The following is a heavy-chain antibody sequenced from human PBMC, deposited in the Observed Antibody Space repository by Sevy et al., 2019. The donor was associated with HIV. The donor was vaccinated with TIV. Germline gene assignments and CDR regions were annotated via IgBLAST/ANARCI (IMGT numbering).Heavy chain of an antibody. J-gene: IGHJ6*02. D-gene: IGHD3-10*01. Sequence: GGSLRLSCAASGFTFSSYGMHWVRQAPGKGLERVAVISYDGSNKYYADSVKGRFTISRDNSKNTLYLQMNSLRAEDTAVYYCAGTYYYGSGSSYGMDVWGQGTTVTVSS. CDR1: GFTFSSYG. CDR2: ISYDGSNK. V-gene: IGHV3-30*03. CDR3: AGTYYYGSGSSYGMDV.